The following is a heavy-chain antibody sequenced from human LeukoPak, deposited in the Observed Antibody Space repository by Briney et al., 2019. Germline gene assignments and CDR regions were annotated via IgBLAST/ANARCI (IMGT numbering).Heavy chain of an antibody. CDR1: GFTFSSYS. CDR2: ISSSSSTI. Sequence: GGSLRLSCAASGFTFSSYSMNWVRQAPGKGLEWVSYISSSSSTIYYADSVKGRFTISRDNAKNSLYLQMNSLTAEDTAVYYCAGDRGPLDYWGQGTLVTVSS. J-gene: IGHJ4*02. D-gene: IGHD5-12*01. V-gene: IGHV3-48*01. CDR3: AGDRGPLDY.